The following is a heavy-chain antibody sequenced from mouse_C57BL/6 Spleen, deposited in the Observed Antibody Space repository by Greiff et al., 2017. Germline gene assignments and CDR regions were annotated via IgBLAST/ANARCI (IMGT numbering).Heavy chain of an antibody. Sequence: LVEPGASVKISCKASGYAFSSSWMNWVKQRPGKGLEWIGRIYPGDGDTNYNGKFKGKATLTADKSSSTAYMQLSSLTSEDSAVYFCARSITTVVADWYFDVWGTGTTVTVSS. V-gene: IGHV1-82*01. CDR3: ARSITTVVADWYFDV. D-gene: IGHD1-1*01. CDR1: GYAFSSSW. J-gene: IGHJ1*03. CDR2: IYPGDGDT.